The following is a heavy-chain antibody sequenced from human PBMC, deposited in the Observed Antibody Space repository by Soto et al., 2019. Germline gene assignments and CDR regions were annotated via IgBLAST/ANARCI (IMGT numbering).Heavy chain of an antibody. CDR3: ARGPSRFPRYDYVWGRLYYFDY. Sequence: QVQLQQWGAGLLKPSETLSLTCAVYGGSFSGYYWSWIRQPPGKGLEWIGEINHSGSTNYNPSLKSRVTISVDTSKNQFSLKLSSVTAADTAVYYCARGPSRFPRYDYVWGRLYYFDYWGQGTLVTVSS. CDR2: INHSGST. J-gene: IGHJ4*02. V-gene: IGHV4-34*01. CDR1: GGSFSGYY. D-gene: IGHD3-16*01.